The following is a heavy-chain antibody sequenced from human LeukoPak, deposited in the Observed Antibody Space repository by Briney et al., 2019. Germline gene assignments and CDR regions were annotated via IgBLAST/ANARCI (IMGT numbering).Heavy chain of an antibody. J-gene: IGHJ4*02. Sequence: GGSLRLSCAASGFTFSTCWMTWVRQAPGKGLEWVANIKQDESEKYYADSVKGRFTISRDNSKNTLDLQMNSLRAEDTAVYYCAKGGKAAAGKPWGYFDYWGQGTLVTVSS. CDR1: GFTFSTCW. V-gene: IGHV3-7*01. CDR2: IKQDESEK. CDR3: AKGGKAAAGKPWGYFDY. D-gene: IGHD6-13*01.